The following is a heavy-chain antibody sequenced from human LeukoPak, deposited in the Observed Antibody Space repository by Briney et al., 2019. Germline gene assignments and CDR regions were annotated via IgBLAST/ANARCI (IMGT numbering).Heavy chain of an antibody. V-gene: IGHV1-46*01. CDR1: GYTFTDFY. CDR3: ARGAHQHSDS. CDR2: LIPSGGSP. D-gene: IGHD2-2*01. J-gene: IGHJ4*02. Sequence: ASVKVSCKASGYTFTDFYIHWVRQAPGQGLEWMAKLIPSGGSPSYAQNFQGGVTMTSDTSTSTVHMELSSLRSDDSAVYYCARGAHQHSDSWGQGTLVSVSS.